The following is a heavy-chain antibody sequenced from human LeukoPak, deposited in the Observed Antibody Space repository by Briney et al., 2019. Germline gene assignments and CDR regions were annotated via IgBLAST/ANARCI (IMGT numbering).Heavy chain of an antibody. D-gene: IGHD6-13*01. CDR3: ARGGLYPCSGSWYEPFDY. CDR1: GFTFSSYD. V-gene: IGHV3-13*01. CDR2: IGTAGDT. Sequence: GGSLRLSCAAAGFTFSSYDMHWVRQATGKGLEWVSAIGTAGDTYYPGSVKGRFTISRENAKNSLYLQMNSLRAGDTAVYYCARGGLYPCSGSWYEPFDYWGQGTLNTVSS. J-gene: IGHJ4*02.